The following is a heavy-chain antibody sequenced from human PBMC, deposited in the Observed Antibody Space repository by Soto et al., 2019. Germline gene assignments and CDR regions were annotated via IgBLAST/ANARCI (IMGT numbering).Heavy chain of an antibody. CDR1: GGSISSSSYY. CDR2: IYYSGST. Sequence: PSETLSLTCTVSGGSISSSSYYWGWIRQPPGKGLEWIGSIYYSGSTYYNPSLKSRVTISVDTSKNQFSLKLSSVTAADTAVYYCATHYYGSGAVDYWGQRTLVTVSS. D-gene: IGHD3-10*01. CDR3: ATHYYGSGAVDY. J-gene: IGHJ4*02. V-gene: IGHV4-39*01.